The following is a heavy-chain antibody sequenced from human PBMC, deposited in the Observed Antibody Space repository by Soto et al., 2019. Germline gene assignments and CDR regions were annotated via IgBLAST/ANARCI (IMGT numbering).Heavy chain of an antibody. CDR1: GGSISSSSYY. J-gene: IGHJ4*02. D-gene: IGHD6-13*01. CDR3: ARQRAAGFDY. V-gene: IGHV4-39*01. Sequence: NPSETLSLTRTVSGGSISSSSYYWGWIRQPPGKGLEWIGSIYYSGSTYYNPSLKSRVTISVDTSKNQFSLKLSSVTAADTAVYYCARQRAAGFDYWGQGTLVTVSS. CDR2: IYYSGST.